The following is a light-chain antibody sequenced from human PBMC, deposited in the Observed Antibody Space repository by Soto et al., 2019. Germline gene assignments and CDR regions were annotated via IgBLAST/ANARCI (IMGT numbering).Light chain of an antibody. J-gene: IGKJ5*01. V-gene: IGKV1-39*01. CDR2: AAS. CDR3: QQSYSTPIT. Sequence: DIQMTQSPSSLSASVGDRVTITCRASQTISSYLNWYKQNPGKAPKLLSYAASSLQSGVPSRFSGSGSGTDFTLTISSLQPEDFETYYCQQSYSTPITFGQGTRLEIK. CDR1: QTISSY.